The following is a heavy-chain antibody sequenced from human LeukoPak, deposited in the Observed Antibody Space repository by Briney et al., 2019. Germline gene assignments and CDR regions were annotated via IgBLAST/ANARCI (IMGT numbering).Heavy chain of an antibody. CDR3: ARVVAVALDY. CDR2: IRNKANSYTT. CDR1: GFTFSDHY. Sequence: GGSLRLSCAASGFTFSDHYMDCVRQAPGKGLEWVGRIRNKANSYTTDYAASVKGRFTISRDDSKSSLFLQMNSLKTEDTAVYYCARVVAVALDYWGQGTLVSVSS. V-gene: IGHV3-72*01. D-gene: IGHD6-19*01. J-gene: IGHJ4*02.